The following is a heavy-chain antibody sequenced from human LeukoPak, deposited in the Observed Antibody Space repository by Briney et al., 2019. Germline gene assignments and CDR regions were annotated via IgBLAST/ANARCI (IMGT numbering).Heavy chain of an antibody. CDR2: INTDGSST. D-gene: IGHD3-3*01. CDR3: ARDQGFLDGWAYYYYMDV. CDR1: GFTFSSYW. Sequence: QPGGSLRLSCAASGFTFSSYWMHWVRQAPGKGLVWVSRINTDGSSTNYADSVKGRFTISRDNAKNSLYLQMNSLRAEDTALYHCARDQGFLDGWAYYYYMDVWGKGTTVTVSS. J-gene: IGHJ6*03. V-gene: IGHV3-74*01.